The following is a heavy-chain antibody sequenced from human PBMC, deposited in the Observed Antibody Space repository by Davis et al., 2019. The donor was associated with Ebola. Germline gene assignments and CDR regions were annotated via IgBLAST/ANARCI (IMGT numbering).Heavy chain of an antibody. V-gene: IGHV3-23*01. D-gene: IGHD4-11*01. CDR1: GFTFTNYA. J-gene: IGHJ4*02. CDR2: ISGSGGST. Sequence: GESLKISCAASGFTFTNYAISWVRQAPGRGLEWVSAISGSGGSTYYADSVKGRFTISRDNSKNTLYLQMNSLRAEDTAVYYCAKDGNPQFWGQGTLVTVSS. CDR3: AKDGNPQF.